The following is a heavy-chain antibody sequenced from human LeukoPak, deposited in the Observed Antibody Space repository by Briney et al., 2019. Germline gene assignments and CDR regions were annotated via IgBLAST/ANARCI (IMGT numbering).Heavy chain of an antibody. CDR2: ISGSGGST. CDR1: GFTVSSNS. V-gene: IGHV3-23*01. D-gene: IGHD2-15*01. CDR3: AKDAYCSGGSCYPNWFDP. J-gene: IGHJ5*02. Sequence: GGSLRLSCTVSGFTVSSNSMSWVRQAPGKGLEWVSAISGSGGSTYYADSVKGRFTISRDNSKNTLYLQMNSLRAEDTAVYYCAKDAYCSGGSCYPNWFDPWGQGTLVTVSS.